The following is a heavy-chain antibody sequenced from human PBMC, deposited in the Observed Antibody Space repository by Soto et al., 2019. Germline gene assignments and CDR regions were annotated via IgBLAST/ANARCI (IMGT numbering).Heavy chain of an antibody. CDR1: GFPFSDAW. CDR2: IKSNTDGGAT. J-gene: IGHJ6*02. CDR3: TTDPSSEAAYCSSGSCYRSYGMDV. D-gene: IGHD2-15*01. V-gene: IGHV3-15*01. Sequence: GGSLRLSCAASGFPFSDAWIRWVRQPPGKGLEWVGRIKSNTDGGATDYAAPVKGRFTIPRDDSKNTLYLQMNSLTTADTAVYYCTTDPSSEAAYCSSGSCYRSYGMDVWGQGTTVTVSS.